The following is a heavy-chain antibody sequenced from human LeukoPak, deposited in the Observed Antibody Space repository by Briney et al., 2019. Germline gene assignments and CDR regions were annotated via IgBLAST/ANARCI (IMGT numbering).Heavy chain of an antibody. D-gene: IGHD3-3*01. V-gene: IGHV3-23*01. J-gene: IGHJ4*02. Sequence: GGSLRLSCAASGFTFSSYAMSWVRQAPGKGLEWVSAISGSGGSTYYADSVKGRFTISRDNSKNTLYLQMNSLRAGDTAVYYCAKDGYYDFWSGYYDHLDYWGQGTLVTVSS. CDR1: GFTFSSYA. CDR3: AKDGYYDFWSGYYDHLDY. CDR2: ISGSGGST.